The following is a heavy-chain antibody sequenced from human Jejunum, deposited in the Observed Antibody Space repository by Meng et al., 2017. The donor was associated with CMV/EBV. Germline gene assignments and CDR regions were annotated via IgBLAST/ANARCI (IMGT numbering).Heavy chain of an antibody. Sequence: EVQRVESGGGLVKPGGSLKLSWAASGFTFSNAWMNCVRQAPGKGLEWVGRIKSKNNGGTTDFAAPVTGRLTISRDDSTNTLYLQMNSLKSDDTAMYYCTTGYTNAWHDGYWGQGTLVTVSS. CDR1: GFTFSNAW. CDR2: IKSKNNGGTT. V-gene: IGHV3-15*01. D-gene: IGHD5-24*01. J-gene: IGHJ4*02. CDR3: TTGYTNAWHDGY.